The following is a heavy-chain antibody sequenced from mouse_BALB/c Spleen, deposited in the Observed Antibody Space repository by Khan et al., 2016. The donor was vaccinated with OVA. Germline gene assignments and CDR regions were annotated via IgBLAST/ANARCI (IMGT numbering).Heavy chain of an antibody. J-gene: IGHJ2*01. CDR1: GFTFSSYG. V-gene: IGHV5-6-3*01. CDR3: ARMARTIN. Sequence: EVKVVESGGGLVQPGGSLKLSCVASGFTFSSYGMSWVRQTPDKRLELVATINSNGGSTYYPDSVKGRFTISRDNAKNTLYLQMSSLKSEDTAMYYCARMARTINWGQGTTLTVSS. CDR2: INSNGGST.